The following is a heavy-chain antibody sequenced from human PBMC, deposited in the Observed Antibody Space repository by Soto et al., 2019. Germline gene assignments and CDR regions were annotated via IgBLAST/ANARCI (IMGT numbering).Heavy chain of an antibody. J-gene: IGHJ5*02. V-gene: IGHV4-59*01. D-gene: IGHD3-10*01. CDR1: GGSMNSYY. CDR2: INYSGST. CDR3: ARDSGDSRSDWFDP. Sequence: SETLSLTCTVSGGSMNSYYWSWIRQPPGKGLEWIGYINYSGSTNHNPSLKSRVTISVDTSKKQLSLKLTSVTAADTAVYYCARDSGDSRSDWFDPWGQGTLVTV.